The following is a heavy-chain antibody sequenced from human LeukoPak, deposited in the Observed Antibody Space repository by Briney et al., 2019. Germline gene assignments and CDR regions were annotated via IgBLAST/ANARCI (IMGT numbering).Heavy chain of an antibody. D-gene: IGHD3-22*01. J-gene: IGHJ4*02. CDR3: ARQYYDNTGYYYFDY. V-gene: IGHV4-39*01. CDR1: GGAITGSSYY. CDR2: MYYSGST. Sequence: SETLSLTCTVSGGAITGSSYYWGWIRQPPGKGLDWIGSMYYSGSTYYNPSLKSRVTISADTSRNQFTLKLGSVTAADAAVYYCARQYYDNTGYYYFDYWGQGTLVAVSS.